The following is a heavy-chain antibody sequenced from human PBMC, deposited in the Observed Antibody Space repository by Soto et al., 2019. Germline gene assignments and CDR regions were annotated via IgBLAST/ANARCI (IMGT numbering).Heavy chain of an antibody. V-gene: IGHV1-46*01. CDR2: INPSGGST. Sequence: QVQLVQSGAEVKKPGASVKVSCKASGYTFTSYYMHWVRQAPGQGLEWMGRINPSGGSTSYAQKFQGRVTMTRDTATSPVYMELSSLGSEDTAVYYCARDWNYDESSGYSFFDSWGQGTLVAVSS. CDR3: ARDWNYDESSGYSFFDS. J-gene: IGHJ4*02. D-gene: IGHD3-22*01. CDR1: GYTFTSYY.